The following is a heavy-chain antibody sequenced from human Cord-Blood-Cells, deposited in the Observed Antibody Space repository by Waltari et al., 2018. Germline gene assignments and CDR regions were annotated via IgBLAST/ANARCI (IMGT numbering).Heavy chain of an antibody. Sequence: EVQLLESGGGLVQPGGSLRLSCAASGFTFSRHAISWVRQAPGKGLEWVSAISGSGGSTYYADSVKGRFTISRDNSKNTLYLQMNSLRAEDTAVYYCAKEGTGWNDAFDIWGQGTMVTVSS. J-gene: IGHJ3*02. V-gene: IGHV3-23*01. D-gene: IGHD1-1*01. CDR1: GFTFSRHA. CDR3: AKEGTGWNDAFDI. CDR2: ISGSGGST.